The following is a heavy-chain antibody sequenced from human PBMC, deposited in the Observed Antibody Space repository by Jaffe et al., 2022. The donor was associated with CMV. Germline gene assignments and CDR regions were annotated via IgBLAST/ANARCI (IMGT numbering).Heavy chain of an antibody. V-gene: IGHV3-48*03. D-gene: IGHD4-17*01. CDR2: ISSSGSTI. Sequence: EVQLVESGGGLVQPGGSLRLSCAASGFTFSSYEMNWVRQAPGKGLEWVSYISSSGSTIYYADSVKGRFTISRDNAKNSLYLQMNSLRAEDTAVYYCARDSYDYGDYWYFDLWGRGTLVTVSS. CDR3: ARDSYDYGDYWYFDL. J-gene: IGHJ2*01. CDR1: GFTFSSYE.